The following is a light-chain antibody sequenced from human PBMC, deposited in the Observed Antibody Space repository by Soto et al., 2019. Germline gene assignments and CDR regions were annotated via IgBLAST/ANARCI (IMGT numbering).Light chain of an antibody. J-gene: IGLJ1*01. Sequence: QSALTQPRSVSGSPGQSVTISCTGTSSVVGDYNYVSWYQQHPGKAPKLMIYDVTKRPSGVPDRFSGSKSGNTASLTISGLQAEDEADYYCCSYAGNYTHVFGTGTKVTVL. CDR1: SSVVGDYNY. CDR3: CSYAGNYTHV. CDR2: DVT. V-gene: IGLV2-11*01.